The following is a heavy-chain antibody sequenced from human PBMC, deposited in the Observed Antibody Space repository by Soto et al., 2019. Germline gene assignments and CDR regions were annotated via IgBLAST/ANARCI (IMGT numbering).Heavy chain of an antibody. CDR1: GGTFSSYT. CDR2: IIPILGIA. J-gene: IGHJ4*02. V-gene: IGHV1-69*04. Sequence: SVKVSCKASGGTFSSYTISWVRQAPGQGLEWMGRIIPILGIANYAQKFQGRVTITADKSTSTAYMELSSLRSEDTAVYYCVKETRAVAAKEHFDLWGQGTLVTVSS. CDR3: VKETRAVAAKEHFDL. D-gene: IGHD6-19*01.